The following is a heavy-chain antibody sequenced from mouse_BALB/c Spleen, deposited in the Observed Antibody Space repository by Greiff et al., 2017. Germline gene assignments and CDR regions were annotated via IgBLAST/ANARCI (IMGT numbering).Heavy chain of an antibody. CDR3: ARRDYYGSSSWFAY. CDR1: GFTFSSYT. D-gene: IGHD1-1*01. V-gene: IGHV5-12-2*01. J-gene: IGHJ3*01. Sequence: EVKVVESGGGLVQPGGSLKLSCAASGFTFSSYTMSWVRQTPEKRLEWVAYISNGGGSTYYPDTVKGRFTISRDNAKNTLYLQMSSLKSEDTAMYYCARRDYYGSSSWFAYWGQGTLVTVSA. CDR2: ISNGGGST.